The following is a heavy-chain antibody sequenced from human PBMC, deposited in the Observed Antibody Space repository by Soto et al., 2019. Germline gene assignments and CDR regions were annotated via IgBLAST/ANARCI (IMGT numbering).Heavy chain of an antibody. V-gene: IGHV3-23*01. D-gene: IGHD2-21*01. CDR1: GFTFSSYA. CDR2: ISGSGGST. Sequence: EVQLLESGGGLVQPGGSLRLSCAASGFTFSSYAMSWVRQAPGKGLEWVSAISGSGGSTYYADSVKGRFTISRDNSKNTLYLQMNSRRAEDTAVYYCAKLLHISYYYYDGMDVWGQGTTVTVSS. J-gene: IGHJ6*02. CDR3: AKLLHISYYYYDGMDV.